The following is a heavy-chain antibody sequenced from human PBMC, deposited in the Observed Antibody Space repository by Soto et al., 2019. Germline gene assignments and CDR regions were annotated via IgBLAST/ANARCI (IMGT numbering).Heavy chain of an antibody. CDR1: GFTFSSYF. CDR2: IWYDGSNK. D-gene: IGHD3-10*01. Sequence: GGSLRLSCAASGFTFSSYFMHWVRQAPGKGLEWVAVIWYDGSNKYYADSVKGRFTISRDNSKNTLYLQMNSLRAEDTAVYYCARSYGSGSYPGEDYYYYYGMDFWGQGTTVTVSS. V-gene: IGHV3-33*01. CDR3: ARSYGSGSYPGEDYYYYYGMDF. J-gene: IGHJ6*02.